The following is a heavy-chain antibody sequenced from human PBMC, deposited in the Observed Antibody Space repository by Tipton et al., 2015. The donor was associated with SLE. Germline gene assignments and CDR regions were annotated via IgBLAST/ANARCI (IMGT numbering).Heavy chain of an antibody. CDR1: GDSVSSNTVA. Sequence: GLVKPSQTLSLTCAISGDSVSSNTVAWNWIRQSPSRGLEWLGRTYYRSVWYNDYAASVKGRITVNPDTAKNQFSLQLNSVTPEDTAVYYCSRGRNSGFDLWGQGTLVTVPS. CDR2: TYYRSVWYN. D-gene: IGHD1-26*01. V-gene: IGHV6-1*01. J-gene: IGHJ4*02. CDR3: SRGRNSGFDL.